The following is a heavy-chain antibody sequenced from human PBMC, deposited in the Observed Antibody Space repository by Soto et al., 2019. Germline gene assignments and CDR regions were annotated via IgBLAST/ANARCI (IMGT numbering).Heavy chain of an antibody. Sequence: QVQLQQWGAGLLKPSETLSLTCAVYGGSFSGYYWSWIRQPPGKGLEWIGEINHSGSTNYNPSLKSRVTISVDTSKNHFSLTLSSVTAADTAVYYYARGYCSGGSCYSLGYYYYGMDVWGQGTTVTVS. D-gene: IGHD2-15*01. J-gene: IGHJ6*02. CDR2: INHSGST. V-gene: IGHV4-34*01. CDR1: GGSFSGYY. CDR3: ARGYCSGGSCYSLGYYYYGMDV.